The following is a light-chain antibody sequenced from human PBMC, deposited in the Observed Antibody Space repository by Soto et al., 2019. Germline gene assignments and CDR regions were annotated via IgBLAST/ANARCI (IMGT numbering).Light chain of an antibody. Sequence: AIQMTQSPSSLSASVGDSVTITCPASQGIRNDLGWYQQKPGKAPKLLVYAASSLQSGVPLRFSGTGSGTDFTLTISSLQPDDFATYYCLQDYTYPRTFGQGTKVEVK. J-gene: IGKJ1*01. CDR2: AAS. V-gene: IGKV1-6*01. CDR3: LQDYTYPRT. CDR1: QGIRND.